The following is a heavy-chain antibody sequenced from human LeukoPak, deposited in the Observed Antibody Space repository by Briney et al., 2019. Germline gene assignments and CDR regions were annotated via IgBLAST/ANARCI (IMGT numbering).Heavy chain of an antibody. CDR2: IYYSGST. Sequence: SETLSLTCTVSGGSISSSSYYWGWIRQPPGKGLEWIGSIYYSGSTYYNPSLKSRVTISVDTPKNQFSLKLSSVTAADTAVYYCARLLIHRTSYYDFWSGYYELFDYWGQGTLVTVSS. J-gene: IGHJ4*02. CDR1: GGSISSSSYY. D-gene: IGHD3-3*01. V-gene: IGHV4-39*01. CDR3: ARLLIHRTSYYDFWSGYYELFDY.